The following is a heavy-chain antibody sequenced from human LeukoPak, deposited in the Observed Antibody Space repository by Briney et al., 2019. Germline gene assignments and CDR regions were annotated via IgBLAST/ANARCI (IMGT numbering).Heavy chain of an antibody. CDR3: AKRFMISSGYFDY. Sequence: PGGSLRLSCAASGFTFSNYAMSWVRQAPGKGLEWVSAIIGSGGYTYYADSVKGRFTIPRDNSKNTLYLQMNSPRAEDTAIYYCAKRFMISSGYFDYWGQGTLVTVSS. J-gene: IGHJ4*02. D-gene: IGHD3-16*01. V-gene: IGHV3-23*01. CDR1: GFTFSNYA. CDR2: IIGSGGYT.